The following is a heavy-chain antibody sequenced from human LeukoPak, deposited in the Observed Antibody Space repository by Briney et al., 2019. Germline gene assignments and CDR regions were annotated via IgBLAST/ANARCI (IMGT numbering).Heavy chain of an antibody. D-gene: IGHD3-9*01. J-gene: IGHJ6*02. Sequence: GGSLSLSCAASGFTFSSYSMNWVRQAPGKGLEWVSSISSSNSYIYYADSVKGRFTISRDNAKNSLYLQMNSLRAEDTAVYYCARDLSRVAAYDILTGYTYGMDVWGQGTTVTVSS. CDR3: ARDLSRVAAYDILTGYTYGMDV. V-gene: IGHV3-21*01. CDR1: GFTFSSYS. CDR2: ISSSNSYI.